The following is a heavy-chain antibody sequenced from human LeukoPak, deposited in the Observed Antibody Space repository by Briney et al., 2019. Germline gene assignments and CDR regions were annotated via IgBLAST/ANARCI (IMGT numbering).Heavy chain of an antibody. Sequence: PGGSLRLSCAASGFTFSDYILDWVRQAPGKGLEWVGRIRRGTNSYTTEYAASVKGRFIISRDDSKNSLYLHMNSLKTEDTAVYXXTRDGGEGGNSAFDIWGQGTMVTVSS. D-gene: IGHD3-16*01. CDR3: TRDGGEGGNSAFDI. J-gene: IGHJ3*02. V-gene: IGHV3-72*01. CDR2: IRRGTNSYTT. CDR1: GFTFSDYI.